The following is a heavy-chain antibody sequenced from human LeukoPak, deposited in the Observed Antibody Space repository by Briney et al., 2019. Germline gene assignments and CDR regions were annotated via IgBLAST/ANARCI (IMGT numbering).Heavy chain of an antibody. Sequence: ASVKVSCKASGYTFTSYYMHWVRQAPGQGLEWMGIINPSAGSTSYAQKFQGGVTMTRDTSTSTVYMELSSLRSEDTAVYYCARGSWSSSGWNHYFDDWGQGTLVTVSS. CDR2: INPSAGST. V-gene: IGHV1-46*01. CDR3: ARGSWSSSGWNHYFDD. J-gene: IGHJ4*02. CDR1: GYTFTSYY. D-gene: IGHD6-19*01.